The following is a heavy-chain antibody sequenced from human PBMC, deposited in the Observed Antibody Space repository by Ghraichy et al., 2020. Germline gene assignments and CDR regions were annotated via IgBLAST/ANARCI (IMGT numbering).Heavy chain of an antibody. CDR1: GGSFSGYY. CDR2: INHSGST. J-gene: IGHJ4*02. Sequence: SETLSLTCAVYGGSFSGYYWSWIRQPPGKGLEWIGEINHSGSTNYNPSLKSRVTISVDTSKNQFSLKLSSVTAADTAVYYCAREGVVGATRTDYWGQGTLVTVSS. V-gene: IGHV4-34*01. CDR3: AREGVVGATRTDY. D-gene: IGHD1-26*01.